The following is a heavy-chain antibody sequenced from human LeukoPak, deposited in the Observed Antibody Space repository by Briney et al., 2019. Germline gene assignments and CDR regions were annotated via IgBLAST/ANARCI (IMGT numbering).Heavy chain of an antibody. CDR3: ARGDSSGWYYFDY. CDR2: ISYDGSNK. Sequence: SGGALRLSCAAYGFPFSSYAMHWVRQAPGKGLEWVAVISYDGSNKYYADSVKGRFTISRDNSKNTLYLQMNSLRAEDTAVYYCARGDSSGWYYFDYWGQGTLVTVSS. CDR1: GFPFSSYA. D-gene: IGHD6-19*01. V-gene: IGHV3-30-3*01. J-gene: IGHJ4*02.